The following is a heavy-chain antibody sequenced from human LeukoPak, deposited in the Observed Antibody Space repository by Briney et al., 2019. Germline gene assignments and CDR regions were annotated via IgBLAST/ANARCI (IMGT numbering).Heavy chain of an antibody. J-gene: IGHJ3*02. CDR3: ASIPTNGGNAFDI. Sequence: TSETLSLTRAVYGGSFSYYYWNWIRQPPGKGLEWIGEIYHSGRTYYNPALKSRVTMSVDMSKNQFSLRLTSVTAADTAVYYCASIPTNGGNAFDIWGQGTMVTVSS. CDR1: GGSFSYYY. D-gene: IGHD1-1*01. V-gene: IGHV4-34*01. CDR2: IYHSGRT.